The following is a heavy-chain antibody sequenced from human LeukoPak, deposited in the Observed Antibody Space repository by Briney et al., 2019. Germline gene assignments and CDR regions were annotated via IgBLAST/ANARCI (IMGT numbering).Heavy chain of an antibody. CDR1: GMSLSDYY. D-gene: IGHD2-21*01. CDR2: VSHDGDT. CDR3: ARLGVVVIIDY. Sequence: SETLSLTRGVSGMSLSDYYWTWIRQSPGKGLEWIGEVSHDGDTNYNPSLKSRVSISVDTSNDQFSLKLSSVTAADTGVYYCARLGVVVIIDYWGQGTLVTVSS. V-gene: IGHV4-34*01. J-gene: IGHJ4*02.